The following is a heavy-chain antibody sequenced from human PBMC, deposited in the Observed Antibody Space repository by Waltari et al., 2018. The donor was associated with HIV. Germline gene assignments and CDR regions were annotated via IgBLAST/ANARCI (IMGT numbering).Heavy chain of an antibody. D-gene: IGHD3-22*01. J-gene: IGHJ5*02. CDR3: ARDQGGYYDSSGYYGNWFDP. V-gene: IGHV4-59*01. Sequence: QVQLQESGPGLVKPSETLSLTCTVSGGSISSYYWSWIRQPPGKGLEWIGYIYYSGSTNYNPPLKRRVTISVDTSKNQFSLKLSSVTAADTAVYYCARDQGGYYDSSGYYGNWFDPWGQGTLVTVSS. CDR2: IYYSGST. CDR1: GGSISSYY.